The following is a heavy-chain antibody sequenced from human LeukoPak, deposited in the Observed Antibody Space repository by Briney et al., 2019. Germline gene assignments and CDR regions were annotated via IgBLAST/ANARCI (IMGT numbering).Heavy chain of an antibody. V-gene: IGHV3-66*02. CDR1: GFTVSSNY. D-gene: IGHD3-10*01. J-gene: IGHJ4*02. CDR3: ARRLYYGSGTQSDWVY. Sequence: GGSLRLSCAASGFTVSSNYMSWVRQAPGKGLEWVSVIYSGGSTYYADSVKGRFTISRDNSKNTLYLQMNSLRAEDTAVYYCARRLYYGSGTQSDWVYWGQGTLVTVSS. CDR2: IYSGGST.